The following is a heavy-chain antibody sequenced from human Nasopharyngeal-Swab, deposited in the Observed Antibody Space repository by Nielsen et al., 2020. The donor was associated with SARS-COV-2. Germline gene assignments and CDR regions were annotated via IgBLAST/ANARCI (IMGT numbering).Heavy chain of an antibody. J-gene: IGHJ6*02. V-gene: IGHV3-20*04. CDR1: GFTFDDYG. Sequence: GESLKISCATSGFTFDDYGMSWVRQAPGKGLEWVSGINWNGGSTGYADSVKGRFTISRDNAKNSLYLQMNSLRAEDTAVYYCASAVKAHTSGLDVWGQGTTVTVSS. CDR3: ASAVKAHTSGLDV. CDR2: INWNGGST.